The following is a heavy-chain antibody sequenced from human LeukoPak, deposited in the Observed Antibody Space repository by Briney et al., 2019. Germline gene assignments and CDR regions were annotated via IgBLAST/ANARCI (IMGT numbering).Heavy chain of an antibody. CDR2: IWHTGST. Sequence: SETLSLTCTVSGGSISSSSYYWGWIRQFPGKGLEWIGSIWHTGSTYYNPSLKSRVTISIDTSKNQFFLKLSSVTAADTAVYYCAAPGSGSYCHWGQGILVTVSS. V-gene: IGHV4-39*01. CDR3: AAPGSGSYCH. D-gene: IGHD3-10*01. J-gene: IGHJ4*02. CDR1: GGSISSSSYY.